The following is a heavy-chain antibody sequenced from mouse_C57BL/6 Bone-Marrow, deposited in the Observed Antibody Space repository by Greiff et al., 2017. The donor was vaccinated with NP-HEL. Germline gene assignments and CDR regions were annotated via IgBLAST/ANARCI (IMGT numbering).Heavy chain of an antibody. CDR3: ARAALGYYAMDY. J-gene: IGHJ4*01. Sequence: EVKLMESEGGLVQPGSSMKLSCTASGFTFSDYYMAWVRQVPEKGLEWVANINYDGSSTYYLDSLKSRFIISRDNAKNILYLQMSSLKSEDTATYYCARAALGYYAMDYWGQGTSVTVSS. D-gene: IGHD4-1*01. CDR2: INYDGSST. V-gene: IGHV5-16*01. CDR1: GFTFSDYY.